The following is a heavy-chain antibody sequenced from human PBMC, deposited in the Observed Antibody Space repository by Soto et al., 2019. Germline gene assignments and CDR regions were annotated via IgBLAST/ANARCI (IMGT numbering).Heavy chain of an antibody. CDR3: ARNSGGWYNDSSGRRGGGMDV. CDR1: GYTFTSYY. CDR2: INPSGGST. D-gene: IGHD3-22*01. Sequence: GASVKVSCKASGYTFTSYYMHWVRHAPGQELEWMGIINPSGGSTSYAQKFQGRVTMTRDTSTSTVYMELSSLRSEDTAVYYCARNSGGWYNDSSGRRGGGMDVWGQGTTVTVSS. J-gene: IGHJ6*02. V-gene: IGHV1-46*01.